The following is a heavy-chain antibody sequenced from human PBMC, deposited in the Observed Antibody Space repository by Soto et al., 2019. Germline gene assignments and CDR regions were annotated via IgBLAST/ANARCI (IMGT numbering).Heavy chain of an antibody. Sequence: SETLSLTCAVSGGSISSYYWGWIRQPPGKGLEWIGYIYYSGSTYYNPSLKSRVTISVDTSKNQFSLKLSSVTAADTAVYYCARGVLGYCISTSCYSLFSQSYNWFDPWGQGTLVTVSS. CDR3: ARGVLGYCISTSCYSLFSQSYNWFDP. CDR1: GGSISSYY. CDR2: IYYSGST. J-gene: IGHJ5*02. V-gene: IGHV4-59*06. D-gene: IGHD2-2*01.